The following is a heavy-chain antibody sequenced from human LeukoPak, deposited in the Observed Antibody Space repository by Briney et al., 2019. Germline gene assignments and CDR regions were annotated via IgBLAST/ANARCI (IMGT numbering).Heavy chain of an antibody. CDR3: AREVPMYFDY. CDR1: GSSFSSYW. J-gene: IGHJ4*02. Sequence: GGSLRLSCAASGSSFSSYWMSWVRQAPGKGLEWVANIKQDGSEKYYVDSVKGRFTISRDNAKNSLYLQMNSLRAEDTAVYYCAREVPMYFDYCGQGTLVTVSS. D-gene: IGHD1-1*01. CDR2: IKQDGSEK. V-gene: IGHV3-7*01.